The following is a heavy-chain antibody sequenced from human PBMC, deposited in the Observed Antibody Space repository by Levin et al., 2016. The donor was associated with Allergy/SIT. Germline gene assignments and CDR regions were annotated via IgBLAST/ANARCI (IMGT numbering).Heavy chain of an antibody. CDR1: GFTFSSYA. CDR2: ISGSGGST. V-gene: IGHV3-23*01. CDR3: AKLQDYGYCSSTSCQDGY. D-gene: IGHD2-2*03. J-gene: IGHJ4*02. Sequence: LSLTCAASGFTFSSYAMSWVRQAPGKGLEWVSVISGSGGSTYYADSVKGRFTISRDNSKNTLYLQVNSLRAEDTAVYYCAKLQDYGYCSSTSCQDGYWGQGTLVTVSS.